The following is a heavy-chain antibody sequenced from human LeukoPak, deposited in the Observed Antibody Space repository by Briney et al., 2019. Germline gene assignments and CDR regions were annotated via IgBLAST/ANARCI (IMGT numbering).Heavy chain of an antibody. Sequence: GGSLRLSCAASGFTFSSYAMNWVRQAPGKGLEWVSAISGSGGSTYYADSVKGRFTISRDNSKNTLYLQMNSLRAEDTAVYYCARCSGGSCYYYFDYWGQGTLVTLFS. CDR1: GFTFSSYA. CDR3: ARCSGGSCYYYFDY. J-gene: IGHJ4*02. V-gene: IGHV3-23*01. CDR2: ISGSGGST. D-gene: IGHD2-15*01.